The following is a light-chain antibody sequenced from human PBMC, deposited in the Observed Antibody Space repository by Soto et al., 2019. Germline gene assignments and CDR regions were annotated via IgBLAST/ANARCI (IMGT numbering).Light chain of an antibody. CDR1: QGIKIS. CDR2: AAS. V-gene: IGKV1-27*01. CDR3: QNYYSAPLT. J-gene: IGKJ4*01. Sequence: DIQMTQSPSSLSASVGDRVTITCRASQGIKISLARYQQKPGRVPNLLISAASTLQSGVPSRFSGTGSGTDFTLTISSLQPEDVATYYCQNYYSAPLTFGGGTKVEIK.